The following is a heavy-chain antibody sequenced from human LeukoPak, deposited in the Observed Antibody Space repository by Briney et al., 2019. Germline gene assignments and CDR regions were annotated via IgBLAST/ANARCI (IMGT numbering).Heavy chain of an antibody. CDR1: GFTFSNYW. V-gene: IGHV3-7*01. CDR3: ARGAALEWLFYYYMDV. D-gene: IGHD3-3*01. J-gene: IGHJ6*03. CDR2: IKQDGSEK. Sequence: GGSLRLSSVVSGFTFSNYWMSWVRQAPGKGLEWVANIKQDGSEKYYVDSVKGRFTISRDNAKNSLYLQMNSLRVEDTAVYFCARGAALEWLFYYYMDVWGKGTTVTVSS.